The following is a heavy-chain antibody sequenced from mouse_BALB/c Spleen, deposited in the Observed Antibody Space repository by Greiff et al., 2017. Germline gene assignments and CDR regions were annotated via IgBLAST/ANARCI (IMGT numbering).Heavy chain of an antibody. D-gene: IGHD2-14*01. V-gene: IGHV1-54*01. CDR3: ARAGYRYLGGFDY. Sequence: QVQLQQSGAELVRPGTSVKVSCKASGYAFTNYLIEWVKQRPGQGLEWIGVINPGSGGTNYNEKFKGKATLTADKSSSTAYMQLSSLTSDDSAVYFCARAGYRYLGGFDYWGEGTTLTVSS. CDR2: INPGSGGT. CDR1: GYAFTNYL. J-gene: IGHJ2*01.